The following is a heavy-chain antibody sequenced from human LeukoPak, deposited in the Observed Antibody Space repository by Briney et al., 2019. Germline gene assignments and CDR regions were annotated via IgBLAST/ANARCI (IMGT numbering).Heavy chain of an antibody. CDR2: IYYSGST. Sequence: PSETLSLTCTVSGDSISSYYWSWIRQPPGKGLEWIGYIYYSGSTNYNPSLKSRVTISVDTSKNQFSLKLSSVTAADTAVYYCARVGTVTTFPHYYFDYWGQGTLVTVSS. J-gene: IGHJ4*02. CDR3: ARVGTVTTFPHYYFDY. V-gene: IGHV4-59*08. CDR1: GDSISSYY. D-gene: IGHD4-17*01.